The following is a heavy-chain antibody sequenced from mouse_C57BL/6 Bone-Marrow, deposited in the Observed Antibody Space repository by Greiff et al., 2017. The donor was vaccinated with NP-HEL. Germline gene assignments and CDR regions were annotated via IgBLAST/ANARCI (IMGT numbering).Heavy chain of an antibody. V-gene: IGHV5-4*01. CDR3: ARGEVYSNDVDY. Sequence: EVQGVESGGGLVKPGGSLKLSCAASGFTFSSYAMSWVRQTPEKRLEWVATISDGGSYTYYPDYVKGRLTISRDKAKNNLDLQMRHLKSEDTAMYYCARGEVYSNDVDYWGQGTTLTVSS. CDR2: ISDGGSYT. D-gene: IGHD2-12*01. J-gene: IGHJ2*01. CDR1: GFTFSSYA.